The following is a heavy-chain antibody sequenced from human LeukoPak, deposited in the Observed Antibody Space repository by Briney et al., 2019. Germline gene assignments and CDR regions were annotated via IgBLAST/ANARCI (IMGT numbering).Heavy chain of an antibody. J-gene: IGHJ4*02. D-gene: IGHD3-3*01. CDR2: IKSKTDGGTT. CDR1: GFTFSNAW. CDR3: TTAHYDFWSGYNY. Sequence: GGSLRLSCAAFGFTFSNAWMNWVRQAPGKGLEWVGRIKSKTDGGTTDYAAPVKGRFTISRDDSKNTLYLQMNSLKTEDTAVYYCTTAHYDFWSGYNYWGQGTLVTVSS. V-gene: IGHV3-15*07.